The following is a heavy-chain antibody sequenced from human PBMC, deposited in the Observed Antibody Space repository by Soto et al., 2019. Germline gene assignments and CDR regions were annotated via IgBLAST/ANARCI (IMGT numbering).Heavy chain of an antibody. CDR1: GFTFSGYW. V-gene: IGHV3-74*01. J-gene: IGHJ4*02. D-gene: IGHD1-26*01. Sequence: VQLVESGGGLVQPGGSLRLSCAASGFTFSGYWMHWVRLVPGKGLVWVSRINGDGSGINYADSVKGRFTISRDNAKSTLYLQMNSLRAEDTAVYYCARDYYGVGYWSQGTLVIVSS. CDR2: INGDGSGI. CDR3: ARDYYGVGY.